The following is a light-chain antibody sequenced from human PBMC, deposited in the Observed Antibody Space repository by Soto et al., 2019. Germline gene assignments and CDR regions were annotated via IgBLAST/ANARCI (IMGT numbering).Light chain of an antibody. CDR1: SSDVGYYNY. CDR3: SSYISVSSPVV. CDR2: EVS. J-gene: IGLJ2*01. V-gene: IGLV2-14*01. Sequence: QSVLTQPASLSGSPGQSITISCTGTSSDVGYYNYVSWYQQHPGNAPKVIIYEVSNRPSGVSYRFSGSKSGNTASLTISGLQAEDEADYYCSSYISVSSPVVFGGGTKLTVL.